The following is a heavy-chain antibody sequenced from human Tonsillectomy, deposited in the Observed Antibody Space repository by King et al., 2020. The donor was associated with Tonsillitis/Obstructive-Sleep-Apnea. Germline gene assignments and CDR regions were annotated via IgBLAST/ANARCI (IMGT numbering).Heavy chain of an antibody. D-gene: IGHD1-7*01. Sequence: QLVQSGSELKKPGASVKVSCKASGYSLTRYAINWVRQAPGQGLEWMGWINTNTGNPTYAQGFTGRFVFSLDTSVSTAYMQISSLKAEDTAVYYCARGISGITGTPTFYYDMDVWGKGTTVTVSS. CDR2: INTNTGNP. V-gene: IGHV7-4-1*02. J-gene: IGHJ6*03. CDR1: GYSLTRYA. CDR3: ARGISGITGTPTFYYDMDV.